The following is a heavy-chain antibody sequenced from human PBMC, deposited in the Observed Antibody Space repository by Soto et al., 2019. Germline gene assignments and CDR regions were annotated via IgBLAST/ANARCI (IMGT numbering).Heavy chain of an antibody. J-gene: IGHJ6*02. D-gene: IGHD5-18*01. V-gene: IGHV4-59*01. CDR1: GGSISSYY. CDR3: ARGGAMGHYYYYGMDV. Sequence: SETLSLTCTVSGGSISSYYWSWIRQPPGKGLEWIGYIYYSGSTNYNPSLKSRVTISVDTSKNQFSLKLSSVTAADTAVYYCARGGAMGHYYYYGMDVWGQGTTVPVSS. CDR2: IYYSGST.